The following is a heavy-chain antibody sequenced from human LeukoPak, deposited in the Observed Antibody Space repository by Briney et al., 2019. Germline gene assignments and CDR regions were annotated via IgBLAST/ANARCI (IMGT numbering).Heavy chain of an antibody. D-gene: IGHD5-18*01. CDR1: GFTFSSYS. J-gene: IGHJ4*02. Sequence: PGGSLRLSCAASGFTFSSYSMNWVRQAPGKGLEWVSYISSSSTIYYADSVKGRFTISRDNAKNSLYLQMNSLRAEDTAVYYCARYVDTAMVLDYWGQGTLVTVSS. CDR2: ISSSSTI. CDR3: ARYVDTAMVLDY. V-gene: IGHV3-48*01.